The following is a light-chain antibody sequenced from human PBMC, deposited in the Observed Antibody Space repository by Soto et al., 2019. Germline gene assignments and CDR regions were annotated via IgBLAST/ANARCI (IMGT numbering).Light chain of an antibody. CDR2: KAS. Sequence: DIQMTQSPSTLSASLGDRVTITCRASQSISSWLAWYQQKPGKAPKLLIYKASTLQSGVPSRFSGSGSGTEFTLAISSLQPDDFATYYCQQYNDNWTFGQGTKVDIK. CDR3: QQYNDNWT. J-gene: IGKJ1*01. V-gene: IGKV1-5*03. CDR1: QSISSW.